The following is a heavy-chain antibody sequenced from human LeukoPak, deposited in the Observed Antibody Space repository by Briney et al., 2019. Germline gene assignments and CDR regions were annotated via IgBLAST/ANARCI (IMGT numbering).Heavy chain of an antibody. J-gene: IGHJ4*02. CDR2: INHGGST. D-gene: IGHD3-22*01. Sequence: SETLSLTCAVSGGSISSSSSICWTWVRQPPGEGLEWIGEINHGGSTNYNPSLKSRVTISVDTSKNQFSLKLSSVTAADTAVHNCARGTNYYDSSGYSATFDYWGQGTLVTVSS. V-gene: IGHV4-4*02. CDR1: GGSISSSSSIC. CDR3: ARGTNYYDSSGYSATFDY.